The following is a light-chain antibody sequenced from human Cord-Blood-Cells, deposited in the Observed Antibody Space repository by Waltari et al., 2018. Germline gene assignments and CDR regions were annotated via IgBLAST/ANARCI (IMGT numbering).Light chain of an antibody. CDR3: QQYYSTPYS. CDR2: WAS. J-gene: IGKJ2*03. Sequence: DIVMTQSPASLAVSLGERATINCQSSQSVLYSSNNKNYLALYQQKPGQPPKLLIYWASTRASGVPDRFSGGGSGTDFTLTISSLQAEDVAVYYCQQYYSTPYSFGQGTKLDIK. V-gene: IGKV4-1*01. CDR1: QSVLYSSNNKNY.